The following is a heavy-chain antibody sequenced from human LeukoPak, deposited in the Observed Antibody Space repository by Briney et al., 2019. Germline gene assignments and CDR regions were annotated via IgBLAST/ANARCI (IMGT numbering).Heavy chain of an antibody. CDR3: ARGYSSYYPDAFDI. CDR1: GCTFSSYE. V-gene: IGHV3-48*03. J-gene: IGHJ3*02. CDR2: MSFSGSTI. Sequence: PGGSLRLSCVASGCTFSSYEMNWVRQAPGRGLEWVSYMSFSGSTIYYADSVKGRFTISRDNAKNSLYLQMNSLRAEDTAVYYCARGYSSYYPDAFDIWGQGTMVTVSS. D-gene: IGHD5-12*01.